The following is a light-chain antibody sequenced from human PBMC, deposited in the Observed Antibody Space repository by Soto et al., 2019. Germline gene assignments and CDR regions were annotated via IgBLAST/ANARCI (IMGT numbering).Light chain of an antibody. J-gene: IGLJ2*01. CDR3: ATWDGRLRGVV. CDR1: SSNIGSDY. Sequence: QAVVTQPPSASGTPGQTVTITCSGSSSNIGSDYVFWYQQLPGTAPRLLIYRDIQRPSGVPDRFSGSKSGSSGSLAVSALRSEDEAVYYCATWDGRLRGVVFGGGTQLTVL. V-gene: IGLV1-47*01. CDR2: RDI.